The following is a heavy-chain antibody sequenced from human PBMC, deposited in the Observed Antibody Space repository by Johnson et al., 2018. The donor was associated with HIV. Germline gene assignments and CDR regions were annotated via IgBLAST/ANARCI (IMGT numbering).Heavy chain of an antibody. CDR2: ISYDGGKK. J-gene: IGHJ3*02. V-gene: IGHV3-30*18. D-gene: IGHD1-14*01. CDR1: GFTFSNYD. CDR3: AKDLRSGNRREAFDI. Sequence: QVQLVESGGGVVQHGRSLRLSCAASGFTFSNYDMDWVRQAPGKGLEWVVGISYDGGKKYYRDSVKGRFTISRDNSNNTLYLQMNSLRTEDTAVYYCAKDLRSGNRREAFDIWGQGTMVTVSS.